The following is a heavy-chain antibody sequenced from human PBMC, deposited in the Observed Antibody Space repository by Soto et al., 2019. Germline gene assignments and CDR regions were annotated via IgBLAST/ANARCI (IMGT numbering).Heavy chain of an antibody. V-gene: IGHV4-39*01. J-gene: IGHJ4*02. CDR1: GGSISSSSYY. CDR2: IYYSGST. Sequence: PSETLSLTCTVSGGSISSSSYYWGWIRQPPGKGLEWIGSIYYSGSTYYNPSLKSRVTISVDTSKNQFSLKLSSVTAADTAVYYCARLGPLTFDYWGQGTLVTVSS. CDR3: ARLGPLTFDY.